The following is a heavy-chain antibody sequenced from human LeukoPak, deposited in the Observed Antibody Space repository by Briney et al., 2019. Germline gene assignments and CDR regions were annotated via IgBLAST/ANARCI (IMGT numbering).Heavy chain of an antibody. CDR2: IFYNGST. CDR3: ARVHNGYSSGWPRLPYYFFYMDV. Sequence: PSETLSLTCTVSGGSINSYYWSWIRQPPGKGLEWIGYIFYNGSTNYNPSLKSRVTISVDRSKNQFSLKLSSVIAADTAVYYCARVHNGYSSGWPRLPYYFFYMDVWGKGTTVTISS. J-gene: IGHJ6*03. V-gene: IGHV4-59*01. CDR1: GGSINSYY. D-gene: IGHD6-19*01.